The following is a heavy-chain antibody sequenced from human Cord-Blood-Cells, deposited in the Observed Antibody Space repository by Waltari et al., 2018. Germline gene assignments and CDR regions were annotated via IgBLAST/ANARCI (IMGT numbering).Heavy chain of an antibody. Sequence: QLQLQESGPGLVKPSETLSLTCTVSGGSISSSSYYWGWIRQPPGKGLEWIGSIYYSGSTYYNPSLKRRLTISVDTSKNQFSLKLSSVTAADTAVYYCARQYSGSSHDAFDIWGQGTMVTVSS. D-gene: IGHD1-26*01. CDR3: ARQYSGSSHDAFDI. CDR1: GGSISSSSYY. V-gene: IGHV4-39*01. J-gene: IGHJ3*02. CDR2: IYYSGST.